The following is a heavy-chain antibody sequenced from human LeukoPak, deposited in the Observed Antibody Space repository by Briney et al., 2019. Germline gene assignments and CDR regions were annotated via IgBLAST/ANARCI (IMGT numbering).Heavy chain of an antibody. Sequence: ASVKVSCKVSGYTLTESSMHWVRQAPGKGLEWMGGFDPEDGETIYAQKFQGRVTMTEDTSTDTAYMELSSLRSEDTAVYYCATSSSATWELLRFAFDIWGQGTMVTVSS. CDR3: ATSSSATWELLRFAFDI. CDR1: GYTLTESS. V-gene: IGHV1-24*01. J-gene: IGHJ3*02. D-gene: IGHD1-26*01. CDR2: FDPEDGET.